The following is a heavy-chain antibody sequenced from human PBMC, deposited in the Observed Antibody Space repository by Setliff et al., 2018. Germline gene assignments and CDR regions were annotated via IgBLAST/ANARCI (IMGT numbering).Heavy chain of an antibody. CDR3: ANHNPARRALNGTPLDN. D-gene: IGHD3-9*01. CDR2: ISGDSVYI. Sequence: GGSLRLSCAASGFTFSTYSMSWVRQAPGKGLEWVSAISGDSVYIYYADSVKGLFTISRDNSKNTLYLQMRSLRAEDTAIYYCANHNPARRALNGTPLDNWGQGTLVTVSS. V-gene: IGHV3-23*01. J-gene: IGHJ4*02. CDR1: GFTFSTYS.